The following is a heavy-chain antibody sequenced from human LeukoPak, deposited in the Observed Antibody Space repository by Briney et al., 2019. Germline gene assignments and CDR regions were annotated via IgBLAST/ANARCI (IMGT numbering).Heavy chain of an antibody. CDR1: GFTFSSYS. V-gene: IGHV3-21*01. Sequence: GGSLRLSCAASGFTFSSYSMNWVRQAPGKGLEWVSSINSSSSYIYYAHSVKGRFTISRDNAKNSLYLQMNSLRAEDTAVYYCARDPRIVVVIASPFDYWGQGTLVTVSS. CDR2: INSSSSYI. CDR3: ARDPRIVVVIASPFDY. D-gene: IGHD2-21*01. J-gene: IGHJ4*02.